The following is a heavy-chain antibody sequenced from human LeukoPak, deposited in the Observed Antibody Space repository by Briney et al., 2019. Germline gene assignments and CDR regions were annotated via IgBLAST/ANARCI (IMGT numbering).Heavy chain of an antibody. CDR1: GFTFSSYA. D-gene: IGHD3-9*01. CDR3: AREGRDILTGYPDAFDI. V-gene: IGHV3-30-3*01. CDR2: ISYDGSNK. Sequence: AGGSLRLSCVASGFTFSSYAMHWVRQAPGKGLEWVAVISYDGSNKYYADSVKGRFTISRDNSKNTLYLQMNSLRAEDTAVYYCAREGRDILTGYPDAFDIWGQGTMVTVSS. J-gene: IGHJ3*02.